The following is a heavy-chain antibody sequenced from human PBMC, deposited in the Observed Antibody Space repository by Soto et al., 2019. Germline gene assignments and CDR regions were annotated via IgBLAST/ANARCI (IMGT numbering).Heavy chain of an antibody. D-gene: IGHD2-15*01. V-gene: IGHV3-23*01. Sequence: VGSLRLSCAASGFTFRTYAMSWVRQAPGKGLEWVSGISGSDGSTYYAASVKGRFTISRDNAQNSLYLQMNSLRDEDTAIYYCTRDLGGLIDYWGQGTLVTVSS. J-gene: IGHJ4*02. CDR2: ISGSDGST. CDR1: GFTFRTYA. CDR3: TRDLGGLIDY.